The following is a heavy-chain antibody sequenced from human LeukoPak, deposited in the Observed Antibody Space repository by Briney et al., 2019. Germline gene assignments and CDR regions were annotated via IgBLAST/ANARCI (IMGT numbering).Heavy chain of an antibody. V-gene: IGHV3-48*01. CDR2: INSRSTTL. CDR1: GFTFTTYN. CDR3: AKGISSWYDYFDY. J-gene: IGHJ4*02. Sequence: GGSLRLSCAASGFTFTTYNMHWVRQAPGKGLEWVSYINSRSTTLYYADSVKGRFTISRDNSKNTLYLQMNSLRAEDTAVYYCAKGISSWYDYFDYWGQGTLVTVSS. D-gene: IGHD6-13*01.